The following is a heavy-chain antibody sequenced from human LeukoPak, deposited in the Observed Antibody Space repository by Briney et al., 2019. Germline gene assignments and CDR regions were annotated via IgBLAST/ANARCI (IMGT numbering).Heavy chain of an antibody. CDR2: IYTSGST. CDR3: ATSIAARSRTYYYYYMDV. D-gene: IGHD6-6*01. Sequence: SETLSLTCTVSGGSISSYYWSWIRQPPGKGLEWIGYIYTSGSTNYNPSLKSRVTISVDTSKNQFSLKLSSVTAADTAEYYCATSIAARSRTYYYYYMDVWGKGTTATVSS. CDR1: GGSISSYY. V-gene: IGHV4-4*09. J-gene: IGHJ6*03.